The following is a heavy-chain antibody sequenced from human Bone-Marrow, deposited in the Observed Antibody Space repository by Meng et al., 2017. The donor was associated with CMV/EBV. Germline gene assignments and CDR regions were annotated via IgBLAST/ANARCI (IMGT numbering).Heavy chain of an antibody. Sequence: ASVKVSCKASGYTFTGYYMHWVRQAPGQGLEWMGWINPNSGGTNYAQKFQGRVTMTRDTSISTAYMELSRLRSDDTAVYYCARESSYYYGMDVWGQGTTVTVSS. CDR3: ARESSYYYGMDV. CDR1: GYTFTGYY. V-gene: IGHV1-2*02. D-gene: IGHD3-10*01. J-gene: IGHJ6*01. CDR2: INPNSGGT.